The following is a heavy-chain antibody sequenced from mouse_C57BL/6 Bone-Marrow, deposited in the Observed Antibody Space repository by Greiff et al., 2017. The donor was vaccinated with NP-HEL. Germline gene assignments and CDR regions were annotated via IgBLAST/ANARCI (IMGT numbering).Heavy chain of an antibody. V-gene: IGHV5-4*01. D-gene: IGHD2-1*01. CDR3: AREGYGNYFDY. Sequence: EVQVVESGGGLVKPGGSLKLSCAASGFTFSSYALSWVPQTPEKRLEWVATISHGGSYTYYPDNVKGRFTLSRDNAKNNRYLQMGHLTSEDTAMYYCAREGYGNYFDYWGKGTTLTVSS. J-gene: IGHJ2*01. CDR2: ISHGGSYT. CDR1: GFTFSSYA.